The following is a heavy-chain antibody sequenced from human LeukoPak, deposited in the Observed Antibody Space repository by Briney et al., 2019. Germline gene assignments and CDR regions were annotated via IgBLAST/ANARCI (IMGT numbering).Heavy chain of an antibody. CDR1: GGSINGYY. CDR2: IYTSGST. D-gene: IGHD3-10*01. CDR3: ARDFPYGSGTYFAFDI. V-gene: IGHV4-4*07. J-gene: IGHJ3*02. Sequence: SETLSLTCTVSGGSINGYYWSWIRQPAGKGLEWIGRIYTSGSTNYNPSLKSRVTMSVDTSKNQFSLKLSSVTAADTAVYYCARDFPYGSGTYFAFDIWGQGTMVTVSS.